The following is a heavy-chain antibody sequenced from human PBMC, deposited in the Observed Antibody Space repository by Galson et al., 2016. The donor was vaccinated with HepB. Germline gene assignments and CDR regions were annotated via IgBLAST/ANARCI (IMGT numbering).Heavy chain of an antibody. CDR2: INGDGRST. CDR3: ARGGLYCVGTSCRRQFPLPDPLDY. Sequence: SLRLSCAASGFTFSGCWMHWVRQPPGKGLEWVSRINGDGRSTTYADSVKGRFTSSRDNAKNTLFLQMNSLRAEDTAVYYCARGGLYCVGTSCRRQFPLPDPLDYWGQGTLVTVSS. V-gene: IGHV3-74*03. J-gene: IGHJ4*02. D-gene: IGHD2-2*01. CDR1: GFTFSGCW.